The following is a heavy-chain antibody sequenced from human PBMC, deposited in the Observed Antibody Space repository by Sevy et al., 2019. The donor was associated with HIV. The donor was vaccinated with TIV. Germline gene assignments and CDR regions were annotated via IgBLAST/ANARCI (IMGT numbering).Heavy chain of an antibody. J-gene: IGHJ6*02. Sequence: GGSLRLSCVASGFTFSNFWMSWVRQAPGKGLEWVANIKRDGSEKYYVASVKGRFTISRDNAKTSLYLQMNSLRVEDTAGYYCARDGNSASCLWGMDVWGQGTMVTVSS. V-gene: IGHV3-7*03. CDR1: GFTFSNFW. CDR3: ARDGNSASCLWGMDV. CDR2: IKRDGSEK. D-gene: IGHD1-26*01.